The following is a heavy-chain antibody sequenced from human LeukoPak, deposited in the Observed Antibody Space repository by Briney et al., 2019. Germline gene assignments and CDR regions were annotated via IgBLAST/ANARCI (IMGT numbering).Heavy chain of an antibody. CDR1: GGSISSYY. Sequence: RSETLSLTCTVSGGSISSYYWSWIRQPPGKGLEWIGYIYYSGSTNYNPSLKSRVTISVDTSKNQFSLKLSSVTAADTAVYYCARDPADGYFDYWGQGTLVTVSS. CDR3: ARDPADGYFDY. J-gene: IGHJ4*02. V-gene: IGHV4-59*01. CDR2: IYYSGST. D-gene: IGHD2-8*01.